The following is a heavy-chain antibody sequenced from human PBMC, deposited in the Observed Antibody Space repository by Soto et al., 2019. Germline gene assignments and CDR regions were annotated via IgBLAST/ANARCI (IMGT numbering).Heavy chain of an antibody. D-gene: IGHD1-26*01. CDR2: IYYSGTTT. Sequence: SETLSLTCTVSGGSIRDYCWTWIRQPPGKGLEWMGYIYYSGTTTNYNPSLKSRVTLSVGTSKNQFSLKLSSVTAADTAVYYCARLGGSYAVPHFDYWGQGTLVTVSS. CDR3: ARLGGSYAVPHFDY. J-gene: IGHJ4*02. V-gene: IGHV4-59*08. CDR1: GGSIRDYC.